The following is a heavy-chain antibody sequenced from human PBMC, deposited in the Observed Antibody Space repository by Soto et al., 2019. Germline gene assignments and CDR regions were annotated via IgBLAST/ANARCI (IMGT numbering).Heavy chain of an antibody. Sequence: PSETLSLTCTVSGGSISSSSYYWGWIRQPPGKGLEWIGSIYYSGSTYYNPSLKSRVTISVDTSKNQFSLKLSSVTAADTAVYYCARHGGSYYDTSGHVYWGQGTLVTVSS. V-gene: IGHV4-39*01. J-gene: IGHJ4*02. D-gene: IGHD3-22*01. CDR3: ARHGGSYYDTSGHVY. CDR2: IYYSGST. CDR1: GGSISSSSYY.